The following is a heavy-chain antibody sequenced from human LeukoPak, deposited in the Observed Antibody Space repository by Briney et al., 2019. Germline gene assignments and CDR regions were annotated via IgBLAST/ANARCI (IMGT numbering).Heavy chain of an antibody. Sequence: PGGSLRLPCAASGFTFRSHGMHWVRQAPGKGLEWVAVIWYDGSNKYYADSVKGRFTISRDNSKNTLYLEMNSLRAEDTAVYYCARDRRGSENYHYFDYWGQGTLVTVSS. CDR3: ARDRRGSENYHYFDY. D-gene: IGHD3-10*01. J-gene: IGHJ4*02. V-gene: IGHV3-33*01. CDR2: IWYDGSNK. CDR1: GFTFRSHG.